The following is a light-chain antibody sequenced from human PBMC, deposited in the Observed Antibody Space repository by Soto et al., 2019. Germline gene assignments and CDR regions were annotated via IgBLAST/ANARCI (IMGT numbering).Light chain of an antibody. CDR3: QQYGSSPLT. CDR2: GAS. CDR1: QTVNYSY. Sequence: DIVLTQSPSTLSLSPGERATLSCRASQTVNYSYLAWYQQKPGQAPRLLIYGASSRATGIPGRFSGSGSGTDFTLTISRLEHEDFAVYYCQQYGSSPLTFGGGTKVEIK. V-gene: IGKV3-20*01. J-gene: IGKJ4*01.